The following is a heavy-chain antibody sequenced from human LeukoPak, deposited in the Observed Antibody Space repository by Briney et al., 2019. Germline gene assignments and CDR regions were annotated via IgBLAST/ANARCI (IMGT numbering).Heavy chain of an antibody. V-gene: IGHV3-23*01. CDR1: GFTFSSYA. J-gene: IGHJ6*02. CDR3: AKGQDTRLYDFWSGYCYGMDV. D-gene: IGHD3-3*01. Sequence: GGSLRLSCAASGFTFSSYAMSWVRQAPGKGLEWVSAISGSGGSTYYADSVKGRFTISRDNSKNTLYLQMNSLRAEDTAVYYCAKGQDTRLYDFWSGYCYGMDVWGQGATVTVSS. CDR2: ISGSGGST.